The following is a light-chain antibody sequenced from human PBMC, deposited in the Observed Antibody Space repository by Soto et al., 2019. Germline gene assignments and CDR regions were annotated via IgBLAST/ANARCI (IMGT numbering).Light chain of an antibody. CDR3: QQSYITPPIT. Sequence: DIQMTQSPSSLSASVGDRVTITCRASQTINKYLNWYQHKPGKAPTLLIYAASSLQSGVPSRFSGSGSGAAFTLTINNLQPEDSATCYCQQSYITPPITFGQGTRLEIK. J-gene: IGKJ5*01. CDR2: AAS. V-gene: IGKV1-39*01. CDR1: QTINKY.